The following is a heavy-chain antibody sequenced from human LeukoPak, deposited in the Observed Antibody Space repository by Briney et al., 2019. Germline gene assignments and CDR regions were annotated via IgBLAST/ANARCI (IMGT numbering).Heavy chain of an antibody. V-gene: IGHV3-15*01. CDR2: SKSKTDGGPT. D-gene: IGHD2-2*01. J-gene: IGHJ5*02. CDR1: GFIFSNAW. CDR3: TTDVIVVVPAADLDWFDP. Sequence: GGSLRLSCAAWGFIFSNAWMSWAPHAPGKALEWGVRSKSKTDGGPTDYAAPMKDRFTISRNDSKNTLYLQMNSLKTEDTAVYYCTTDVIVVVPAADLDWFDPWGQGTLVTVSS.